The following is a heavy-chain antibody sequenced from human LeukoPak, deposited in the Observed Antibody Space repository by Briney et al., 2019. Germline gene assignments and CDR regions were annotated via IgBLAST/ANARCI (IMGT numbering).Heavy chain of an antibody. J-gene: IGHJ5*02. Sequence: SETLSLTCSVSGDSISRSYWSWIRQPPGKGLEWVGYFSSRGRNAYNPDLKSRVTISADTSQNQFSLSLTSATAADTAVYYCARHRETYYESSHMGFDPWGQGTLVIVSS. D-gene: IGHD3-22*01. V-gene: IGHV4-59*08. CDR2: FSSRGRN. CDR3: ARHRETYYESSHMGFDP. CDR1: GDSISRSY.